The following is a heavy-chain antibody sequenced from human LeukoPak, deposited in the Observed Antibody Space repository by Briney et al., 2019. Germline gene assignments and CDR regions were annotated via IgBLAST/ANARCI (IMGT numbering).Heavy chain of an antibody. CDR3: ARTHYYDSSWFDY. J-gene: IGHJ4*02. V-gene: IGHV3-30-3*01. Sequence: PGGSLRLSCAASGFTFSSYAMHWVRQAPGKGLEWVAVISYDGSNKYYADSVKGRFTISRDNSKNTLYLQMNSLRAEDTAVYYCARTHYYDSSWFDYWGQGTLVTVSS. D-gene: IGHD3-22*01. CDR2: ISYDGSNK. CDR1: GFTFSSYA.